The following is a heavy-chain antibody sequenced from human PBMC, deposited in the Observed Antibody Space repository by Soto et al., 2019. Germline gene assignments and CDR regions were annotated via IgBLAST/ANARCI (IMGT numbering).Heavy chain of an antibody. V-gene: IGHV3-21*01. CDR3: ARVQQWRVMDEACYI. Sequence: ESLRLSCAASGFTFSSYSMNLVRQAPGKGLEWVSSISSSSSYIYYADSVKGRFTISRDNAKNSLYLQMNSLRAEDTDVYYCARVQQWRVMDEACYIWGQATMGTVS. CDR2: ISSSSSYI. CDR1: GFTFSSYS. J-gene: IGHJ3*02. D-gene: IGHD6-19*01.